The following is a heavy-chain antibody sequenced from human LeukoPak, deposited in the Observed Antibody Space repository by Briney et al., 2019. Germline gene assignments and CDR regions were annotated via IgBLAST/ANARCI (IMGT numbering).Heavy chain of an antibody. CDR1: GFTFSSYA. D-gene: IGHD2-2*02. V-gene: IGHV3-7*01. J-gene: IGHJ4*02. CDR3: VRDRFCSTASCYKDY. CDR2: IKQDGSEK. Sequence: GGSLRLSCAASGFTFSSYAMHWVRQAPGKGLEWVANIKQDGSEKYYVDSVKGRFTISRDNAKNSLYLQMNSLRAEDTAVYYCVRDRFCSTASCYKDYWGQGTLVTISS.